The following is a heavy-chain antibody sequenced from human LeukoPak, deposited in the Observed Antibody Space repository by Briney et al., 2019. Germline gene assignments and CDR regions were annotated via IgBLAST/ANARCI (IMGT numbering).Heavy chain of an antibody. Sequence: GGSLRLSCVGSGFTFSNHALHWVRQFPGKRLEYVSAISNSGRSTHYTDSVKGRFTVSRDNSKETVYLQLGSLRPEDTALYYCARGLSGAPDYWGRGTLVTVSS. CDR1: GFTFSNHA. CDR2: ISNSGRST. J-gene: IGHJ1*01. D-gene: IGHD3-10*01. CDR3: ARGLSGAPDY. V-gene: IGHV3-64*02.